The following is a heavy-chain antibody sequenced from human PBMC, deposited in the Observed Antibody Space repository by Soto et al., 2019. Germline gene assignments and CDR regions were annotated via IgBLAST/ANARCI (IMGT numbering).Heavy chain of an antibody. CDR2: MSAFTGKA. CDR1: GYTFIRYG. D-gene: IGHD3-10*01. Sequence: ASVKVSCKASGYTFIRYGINWVRQAPGQGLEWVGWMSAFTGKADYAQIFQDRVTMTTDTSTSTAYMELRSLRSDDTAVYYCVRDQRYYGSGYYYSDSWGQGTLVTVSS. J-gene: IGHJ1*01. V-gene: IGHV1-18*04. CDR3: VRDQRYYGSGYYYSDS.